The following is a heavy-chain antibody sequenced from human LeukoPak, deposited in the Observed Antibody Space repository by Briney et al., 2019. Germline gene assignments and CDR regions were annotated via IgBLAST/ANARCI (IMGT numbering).Heavy chain of an antibody. Sequence: ASVKVSCKASGGTFSSYAISWVRQAPGQGLEWMGGIIPIFGTANYAQKFQGRVTMTEDTSTGTAYMELSSLRSEDTAVYYCATGVWWELDSVAHPDYWGQGTLVTVSS. CDR3: ATGVWWELDSVAHPDY. D-gene: IGHD1-26*01. J-gene: IGHJ4*02. CDR1: GGTFSSYA. V-gene: IGHV1-69*06. CDR2: IIPIFGTA.